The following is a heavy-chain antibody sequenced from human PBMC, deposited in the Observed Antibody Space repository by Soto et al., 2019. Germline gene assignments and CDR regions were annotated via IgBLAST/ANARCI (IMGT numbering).Heavy chain of an antibody. CDR1: GFTFSSYA. J-gene: IGHJ4*02. V-gene: IGHV3-30-3*01. CDR3: ARVRGFYGSGIVDY. Sequence: HPGGSLRLSCAASGFTFSSYAMHWVRQAPGKGLEWVAVISYDGSNKYYADSVKGRFTISRDNSKNTLYLQMNSLRAEDTAVYYCARVRGFYGSGIVDYWGQGTLVTVSS. CDR2: ISYDGSNK. D-gene: IGHD3-10*01.